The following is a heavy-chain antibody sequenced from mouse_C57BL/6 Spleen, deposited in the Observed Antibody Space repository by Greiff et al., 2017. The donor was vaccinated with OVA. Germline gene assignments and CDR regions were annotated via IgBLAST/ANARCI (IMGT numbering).Heavy chain of an antibody. CDR1: GYTFTSYW. D-gene: IGHD1-1*01. V-gene: IGHV1-59*01. CDR3: AREDYSSRYWYIDV. J-gene: IGHJ1*03. CDR2: IDPSDSYT. Sequence: QVQLQQPGAELVRPGTSVKLSCKASGYTFTSYWMHWVKQRPGQGLEWIGVIDPSDSYTNYNQKFKGKATLTVDTSSSTAYMQLSSLTSEDSAVYYCAREDYSSRYWYIDVWGTGTSVTVSS.